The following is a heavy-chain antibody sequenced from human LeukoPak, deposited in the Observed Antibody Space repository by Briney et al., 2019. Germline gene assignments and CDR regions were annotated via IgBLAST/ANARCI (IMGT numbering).Heavy chain of an antibody. CDR2: IYSGGST. V-gene: IGHV3-53*01. CDR3: ARDRGSSWTYSFDY. D-gene: IGHD6-13*01. CDR1: GFTVSSNH. Sequence: GGSLRLSCAASGFTVSSNHMSWVRQAPGKGLEWVSVIYSGGSTYYADSVKGRFTISRDNSKNTLYLQVNSLRAEDTAVYYCARDRGSSWTYSFDYWGQGTLVTVSS. J-gene: IGHJ4*02.